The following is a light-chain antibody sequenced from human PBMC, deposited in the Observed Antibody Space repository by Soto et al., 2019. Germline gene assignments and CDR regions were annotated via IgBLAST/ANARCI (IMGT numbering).Light chain of an antibody. CDR1: QSGSTSF. CDR2: DAS. CDR3: QQYGSSPWT. Sequence: EIVLTQSPGTLTLSPGERATLSCRASQSGSTSFLAWYQQKPGQAPRLLIYDASNRATGIPDRFSGSGSGTDFTLTISRVEPEDFAVYYCQQYGSSPWTVGQGTKVEIK. J-gene: IGKJ1*01. V-gene: IGKV3-20*01.